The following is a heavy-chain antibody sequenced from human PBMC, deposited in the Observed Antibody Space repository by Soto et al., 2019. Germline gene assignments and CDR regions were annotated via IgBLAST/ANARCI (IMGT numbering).Heavy chain of an antibody. CDR3: GRGPAVGERGALYY. V-gene: IGHV3-30-3*01. CDR1: GFSFSSYA. J-gene: IGHJ4*02. CDR2: VSYEGIKK. D-gene: IGHD3-16*01. Sequence: ESGGGVVQPGRSLRLSCAASGFSFSSYAMHWVRQTPGKGLEWVTFVSYEGIKKYYADSVKGRFTISRDNSKSTLFLQMNRLRPEDTAVYYCGRGPAVGERGALYYWGQGALVTVSS.